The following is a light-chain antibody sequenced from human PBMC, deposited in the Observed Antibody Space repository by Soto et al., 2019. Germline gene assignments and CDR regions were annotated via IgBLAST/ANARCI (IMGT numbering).Light chain of an antibody. CDR2: DVS. Sequence: QSALTQPASVSGSPGQSITISCTGTSSDVGGYNYVSWYQQHPGKAPKLMIFDVSDRPSGVSNRFSGSKSGNTASLTISGVLEAEEADDYCSSYTGGSTLVVFGGGTKLTVL. V-gene: IGLV2-14*01. J-gene: IGLJ2*01. CDR3: SSYTGGSTLVV. CDR1: SSDVGGYNY.